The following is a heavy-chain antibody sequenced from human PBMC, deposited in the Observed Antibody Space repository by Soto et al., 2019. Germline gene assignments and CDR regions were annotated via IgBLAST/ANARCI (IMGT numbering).Heavy chain of an antibody. J-gene: IGHJ6*02. D-gene: IGHD6-13*01. CDR2: IIPMSGIG. CDR3: VRDGSIAAAGSNYYYGMDV. CDR1: GGTFSSSA. Sequence: QVQLVQSGAEVKKPGSSVKVSCKASGGTFSSSAISWVRQAPGQGLEWMGGIIPMSGIGKYAQKFQGRVTITAVDSTNTVYMELNRLRSEGTAVYCCVRDGSIAAAGSNYYYGMDVWGQGATVTVSS. V-gene: IGHV1-69*01.